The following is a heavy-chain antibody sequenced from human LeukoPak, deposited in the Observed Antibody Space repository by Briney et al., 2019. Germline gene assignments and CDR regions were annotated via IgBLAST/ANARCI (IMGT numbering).Heavy chain of an antibody. D-gene: IGHD6-13*01. CDR1: GFTFSSYS. V-gene: IGHV3-21*01. Sequence: PGGSLRLSCAASGFTFSSYSMNWVRQAPRKGLEWVSSISSSSSYIYYADSVKGRFTISRDNAKNSLYLQMNSLRAEDTAGYYCPRGIAAAGTSHWGQGTLVTVSS. CDR2: ISSSSSYI. CDR3: PRGIAAAGTSH. J-gene: IGHJ4*02.